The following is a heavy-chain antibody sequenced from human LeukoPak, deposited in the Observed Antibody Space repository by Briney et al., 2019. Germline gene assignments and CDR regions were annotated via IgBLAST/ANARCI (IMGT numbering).Heavy chain of an antibody. J-gene: IGHJ4*02. V-gene: IGHV3-23*01. CDR3: AKDFSGGTYFDY. CDR2: ISGRGGST. CDR1: GFTFSSYA. D-gene: IGHD2-15*01. Sequence: GGSLRLSCAASGFTFSSYAMSWVRQAPGKGLEWVSAISGRGGSTYYADSVKGRFTISRDNSKNTLYLQMNSLRAEDTAVYYCAKDFSGGTYFDYWGQGTLVTVSS.